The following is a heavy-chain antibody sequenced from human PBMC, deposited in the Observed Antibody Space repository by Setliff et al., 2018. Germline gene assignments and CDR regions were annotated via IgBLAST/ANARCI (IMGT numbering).Heavy chain of an antibody. CDR3: AKQGYSDSLYAFDA. CDR2: IHPNTGST. D-gene: IGHD3-16*02. J-gene: IGHJ3*01. Sequence: ASVKVSCKTSGYTFTAYYIYWVRQAPGHGLELMGRIHPNTGSTNYLQDFQGRVTITRDTSIYTVYMELTGLTSGDTAVYYCAKQGYSDSLYAFDAWGQGTVVTVSS. V-gene: IGHV1-2*06. CDR1: GYTFTAYY.